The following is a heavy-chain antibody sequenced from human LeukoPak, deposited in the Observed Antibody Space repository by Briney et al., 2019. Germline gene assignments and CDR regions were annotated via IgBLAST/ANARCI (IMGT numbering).Heavy chain of an antibody. CDR1: GFTFSDYA. Sequence: GESLRLSCAASGFTFSDYAMYWVRQAPGKGLEWVSSIDASGGATYYADSVKGRFTISRDNSKNTFYLQMNSLRAEDTAVYYCARGVLDIVVVVAAPPGYWGQGTLVTVSS. CDR2: IDASGGAT. J-gene: IGHJ4*02. D-gene: IGHD2-15*01. V-gene: IGHV3-23*01. CDR3: ARGVLDIVVVVAAPPGY.